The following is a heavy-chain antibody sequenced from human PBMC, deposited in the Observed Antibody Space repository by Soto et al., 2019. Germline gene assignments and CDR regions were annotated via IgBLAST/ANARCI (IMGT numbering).Heavy chain of an antibody. CDR1: GFSLTTSGVS. Sequence: QITLKESGPTLVKPTQTLTLTCTFSGFSLTTSGVSVAWIRQPPGKALEWLALIYWDDDKRYSPSLKSRLTITKDTSKNQVVLTHTHMDPVDTATYYCSYSRLPSTVTTSAEYFQQWGQGTLVTVSS. V-gene: IGHV2-5*02. J-gene: IGHJ1*01. CDR2: IYWDDDK. CDR3: SYSRLPSTVTTSAEYFQQ. D-gene: IGHD4-17*01.